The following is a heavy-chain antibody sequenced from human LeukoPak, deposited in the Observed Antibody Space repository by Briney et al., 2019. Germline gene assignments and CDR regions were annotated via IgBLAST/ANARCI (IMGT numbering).Heavy chain of an antibody. CDR2: IWFDGSNK. V-gene: IGHV3-33*06. CDR3: AKPCSGSYQYYFDH. CDR1: GFTFSSYG. Sequence: GGSLRLSCAASGFTFSSYGMHWVRQAPGKGLEWLALIWFDGSNKFYADSVQGRFTVSRDASKVYLQMNTLRAEDTAIYYCAKPCSGSYQYYFDHWGQGARVTVSS. D-gene: IGHD1-26*01. J-gene: IGHJ4*02.